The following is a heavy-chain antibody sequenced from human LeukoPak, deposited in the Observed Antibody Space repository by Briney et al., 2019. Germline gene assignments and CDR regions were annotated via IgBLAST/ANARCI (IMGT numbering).Heavy chain of an antibody. CDR3: ARAAMVRGVIIPHFDY. CDR1: GFTFSSYS. CDR2: IGSSSSTI. V-gene: IGHV3-48*02. D-gene: IGHD3-10*01. Sequence: PGGSLRLSCAASGFTFSSYSMNWVRQAPGKGLEWVSYIGSSSSTIYYADSVKGRFTISRDNAKNSLYLQMNSLRDEDTAVYYCARAAMVRGVIIPHFDYWGQGTLVTVSS. J-gene: IGHJ4*02.